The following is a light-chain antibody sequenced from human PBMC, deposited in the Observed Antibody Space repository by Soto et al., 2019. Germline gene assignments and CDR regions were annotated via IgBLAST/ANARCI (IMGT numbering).Light chain of an antibody. CDR2: DVS. V-gene: IGLV2-11*01. J-gene: IGLJ1*01. CDR3: CSYAGSYTYV. CDR1: SSDVGVYNY. Sequence: QSVLTQPRSVSGSPGQSVTISCTGTSSDVGVYNYVSWYQQHPGKAPKLMIYDVSKRPSGVPDRFSGSKSGSTASLTISGLQAEDEADYYCCSYAGSYTYVFGTGTKLT.